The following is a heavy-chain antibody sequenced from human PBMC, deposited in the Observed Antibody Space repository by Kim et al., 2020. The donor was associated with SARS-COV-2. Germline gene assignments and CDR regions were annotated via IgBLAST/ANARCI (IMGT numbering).Heavy chain of an antibody. J-gene: IGHJ5*02. CDR2: INHSGST. D-gene: IGHD6-6*01. Sequence: SETLSLTCAVYGGSFSGYYWSWIRQPPGKGLEWIGEINHSGSTNYNPSLKSRVTISVDTSKNQFSLKLSSVTAADTAVYYCARGGGQLVSWFDPWGQGTLVTVSS. V-gene: IGHV4-34*01. CDR3: ARGGGQLVSWFDP. CDR1: GGSFSGYY.